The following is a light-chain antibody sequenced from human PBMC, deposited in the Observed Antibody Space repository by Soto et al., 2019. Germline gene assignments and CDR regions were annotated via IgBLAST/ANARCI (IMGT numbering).Light chain of an antibody. V-gene: IGLV2-14*01. CDR1: SSDVGGYNY. Sequence: QSVLTQPASVSGSPGQSIALSCTGTSSDVGGYNYVSWYQQHPGKAPKLMIYDVSNRPSGVSDRFSGSKSGNTASLTISGLQAEDEADYYYSSYKTSSTYVFGTGTKVTV. CDR3: SSYKTSSTYV. J-gene: IGLJ1*01. CDR2: DVS.